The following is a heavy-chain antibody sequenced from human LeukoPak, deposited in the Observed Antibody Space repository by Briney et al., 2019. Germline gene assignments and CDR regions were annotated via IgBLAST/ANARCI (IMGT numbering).Heavy chain of an antibody. CDR2: ISGSGGST. CDR1: GFTFSSYA. Sequence: GSLRLSCAASGFTFSSYAMSWVRQAPGKGLEWVSAISGSGGSTYYADSVRGRFTISRDNAKSSLFLQMNSLGGEDTAVYFCARVRRQRLERIYFDSWGQGILVTVSS. V-gene: IGHV3-23*01. CDR3: ARVRRQRLERIYFDS. J-gene: IGHJ4*02. D-gene: IGHD1-1*01.